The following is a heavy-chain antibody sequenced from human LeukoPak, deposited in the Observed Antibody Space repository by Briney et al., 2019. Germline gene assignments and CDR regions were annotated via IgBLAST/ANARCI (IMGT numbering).Heavy chain of an antibody. CDR3: AKGRWLQMMGAAFDI. CDR2: IIGSGGST. CDR1: GFTLSSYA. D-gene: IGHD5-24*01. V-gene: IGHV3-23*01. J-gene: IGHJ3*02. Sequence: GGSLSLACVASGFTLSSYAMSWVRQAPGEGLEWVSAIIGSGGSTYYADSVKGRFTISRDNSKNTLYLQMNSLRAEDTAVYYCAKGRWLQMMGAAFDIWGQGTMVTVSS.